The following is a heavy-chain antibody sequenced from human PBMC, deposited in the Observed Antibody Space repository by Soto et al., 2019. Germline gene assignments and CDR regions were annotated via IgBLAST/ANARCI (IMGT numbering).Heavy chain of an antibody. CDR2: ISGSGGST. V-gene: IGHV3-23*01. Sequence: GGSLRLSCAASGFTFSSYAMSWVRQAPGKGLEWVSAISGSGGSTYYADSVKGRFTISRDNSKNTLYLQMNSLRAEDTAVYYCAKAGNQGIAAAGTLYYYYYGMDVWGQGTTVTVSS. D-gene: IGHD6-13*01. CDR1: GFTFSSYA. J-gene: IGHJ6*02. CDR3: AKAGNQGIAAAGTLYYYYYGMDV.